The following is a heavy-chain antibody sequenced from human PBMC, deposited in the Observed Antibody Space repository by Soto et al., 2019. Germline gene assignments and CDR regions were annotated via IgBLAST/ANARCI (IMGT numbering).Heavy chain of an antibody. V-gene: IGHV1-18*04. D-gene: IGHD6-13*01. CDR3: ARDTVAVAGSFDY. Sequence: ASGKVSCKASGYTFTSYGISWVRQAHGQGLEWMGWISAYNGNSNYAQRLQGRVTMTTDTSKSTGYMELRSLRSDDTAVYYCARDTVAVAGSFDYWGQGTRVTVSS. J-gene: IGHJ4*02. CDR1: GYTFTSYG. CDR2: ISAYNGNS.